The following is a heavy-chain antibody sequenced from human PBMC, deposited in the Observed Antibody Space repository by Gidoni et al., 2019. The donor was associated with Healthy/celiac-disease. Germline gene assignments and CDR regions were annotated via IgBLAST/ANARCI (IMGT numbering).Heavy chain of an antibody. J-gene: IGHJ4*02. D-gene: IGHD1-26*01. CDR3: ARDSRYSGTEY. CDR2: IYYSGST. Sequence: QVQLQESGPGLVKPSETLSLTCTVPGGSISSYYWSWIRQPPGKGLEWIGYIYYSGSTNYNPSLKSRVTISVDTSKNQFSLKLSSVTAADTAVYYCARDSRYSGTEYWGQGTLVTVSS. CDR1: GGSISSYY. V-gene: IGHV4-59*01.